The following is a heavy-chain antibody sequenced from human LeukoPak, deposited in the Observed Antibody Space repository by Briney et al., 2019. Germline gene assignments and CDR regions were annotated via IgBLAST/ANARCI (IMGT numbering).Heavy chain of an antibody. Sequence: GRSLRLSCAASGFTFSSYGMHWVRQAPGKGLEWVAVISYGGSNKYYADSVKGRFTISRDNSKNTLYLQMNSLRAGDTAVYYCAKGGYSSYYYYGMDVWGQGTTVTVSS. CDR1: GFTFSSYG. V-gene: IGHV3-30*18. CDR3: AKGGYSSYYYYGMDV. J-gene: IGHJ6*02. CDR2: ISYGGSNK. D-gene: IGHD5-18*01.